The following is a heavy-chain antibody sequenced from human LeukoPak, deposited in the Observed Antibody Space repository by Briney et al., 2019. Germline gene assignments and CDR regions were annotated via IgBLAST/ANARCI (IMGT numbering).Heavy chain of an antibody. D-gene: IGHD3-22*01. Sequence: GRSLRLSCAASGFTFSSYGMHWVRQAPGKGLEWVSLISGDGDSTYYADSVKGRFTISRDNAKNSLYLQMNSLRAEDTALYYCARDLPQIEYWGQGTLVTVSS. J-gene: IGHJ4*02. CDR3: ARDLPQIEY. CDR2: ISGDGDST. CDR1: GFTFSSYG. V-gene: IGHV3-20*04.